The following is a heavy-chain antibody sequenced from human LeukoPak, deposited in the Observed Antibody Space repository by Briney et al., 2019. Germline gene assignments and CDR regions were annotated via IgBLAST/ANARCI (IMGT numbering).Heavy chain of an antibody. J-gene: IGHJ4*02. D-gene: IGHD4-17*01. CDR2: IKSKTDGGTT. Sequence: GGSLRLSCAASAFTFSNAWMNWVRQAPGKGLEWVGRIKSKTDGGTTDYAAPVKGRFSISRDDSNYMVYLQMNSLKAEDTAVYYCTTQPTAPSSKGGQGALVTVSS. CDR1: AFTFSNAW. CDR3: TTQPTAPSSK. V-gene: IGHV3-15*01.